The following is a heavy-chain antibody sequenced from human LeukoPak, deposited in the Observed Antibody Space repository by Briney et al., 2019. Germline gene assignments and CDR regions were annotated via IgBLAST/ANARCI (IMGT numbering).Heavy chain of an antibody. D-gene: IGHD1-1*01. CDR2: ISSSGSYT. CDR1: GFSFTTYN. J-gene: IGHJ4*02. Sequence: GGSLRLSCATSGFSFTTYNMNWVRQAPGKGLEWVSSISSSGSYTYYADSVKGRFTISRDNAKNSLYLQMNSLRAEDTAVYYCARVSGRLERQSDLDYWGQGTLVIVSS. CDR3: ARVSGRLERQSDLDY. V-gene: IGHV3-21*01.